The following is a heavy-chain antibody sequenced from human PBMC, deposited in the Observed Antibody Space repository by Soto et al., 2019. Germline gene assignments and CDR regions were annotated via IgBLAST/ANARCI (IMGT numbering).Heavy chain of an antibody. CDR1: GYTFTGYY. Sequence: QVQLVQSGAEVKKPGASVKVSCKASGYTFTGYYMHWVRQAPGQGLEWMGWINPNSGGTNYAQKFQGMVTMTRDTSISTAYMELSRLRSDDTAVYYCARGSANYLGYCSSTSCFGFDYWGQGTLVTVSS. D-gene: IGHD2-2*01. V-gene: IGHV1-2*02. J-gene: IGHJ4*02. CDR2: INPNSGGT. CDR3: ARGSANYLGYCSSTSCFGFDY.